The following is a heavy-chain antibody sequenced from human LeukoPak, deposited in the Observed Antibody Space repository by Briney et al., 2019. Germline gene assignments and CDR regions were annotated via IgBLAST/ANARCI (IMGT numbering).Heavy chain of an antibody. CDR1: GYTFNNYW. CDR3: AGVFPLQTLLWFGENNGMDV. D-gene: IGHD3-10*01. CDR2: IKQDGSEK. Sequence: GGPLRLSCEASGYTFNNYWMIWLRQAPGKGLPWVANIKQDGSEKDYGVSVKGRFTISRGNPKNSLYLQMNSMRAEDTAVYYCAGVFPLQTLLWFGENNGMDVWGKGPTVTVSS. V-gene: IGHV3-7*03. J-gene: IGHJ6*04.